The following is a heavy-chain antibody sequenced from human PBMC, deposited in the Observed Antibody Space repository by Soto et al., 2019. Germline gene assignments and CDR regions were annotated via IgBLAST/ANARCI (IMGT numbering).Heavy chain of an antibody. V-gene: IGHV4-31*03. J-gene: IGHJ6*02. CDR1: GGSVNNGGYY. Sequence: SETLSLTCTVSGGSVNNGGYYWSWIRQHPGKGLEWIGYIYYSGSTYYNPSLKSRVTISVDTSKNQVSLKLSSVTAADTAVYYCARGRYCSGGSCYYIYYYCGMDVWGQGTTVTVSS. CDR3: ARGRYCSGGSCYYIYYYCGMDV. D-gene: IGHD2-15*01. CDR2: IYYSGST.